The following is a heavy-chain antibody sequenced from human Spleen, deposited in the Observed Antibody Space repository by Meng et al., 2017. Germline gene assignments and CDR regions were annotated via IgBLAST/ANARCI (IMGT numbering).Heavy chain of an antibody. Sequence: SETLSLTCAISGDSVSSNSAAWNWIRQSPSRGLEWLGRTYYRSKWYNDYAVSVKSRITINPDTSKNQFSLQLNSVTPEDTAVYYCAREIDPYMVRGVNFDYWGQGTLVTVSS. J-gene: IGHJ4*02. V-gene: IGHV6-1*01. CDR2: TYYRSKWYN. D-gene: IGHD3-10*01. CDR1: GDSVSSNSAA. CDR3: AREIDPYMVRGVNFDY.